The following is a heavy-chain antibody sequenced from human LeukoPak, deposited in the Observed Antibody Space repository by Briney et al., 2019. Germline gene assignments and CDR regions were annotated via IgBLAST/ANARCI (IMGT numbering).Heavy chain of an antibody. V-gene: IGHV3-23*01. CDR3: AKDKGGIAVAGNFDY. Sequence: GGSLRLSCAASGFTFSTYAMSWVRQAPGKGLEWVSAISGSGGSTYYADSVKGRFTISRDNSKNTLYLQMNSLRAEDTAVYYCAKDKGGIAVAGNFDYWGQGTLVTVSS. D-gene: IGHD6-19*01. CDR1: GFTFSTYA. CDR2: ISGSGGST. J-gene: IGHJ4*02.